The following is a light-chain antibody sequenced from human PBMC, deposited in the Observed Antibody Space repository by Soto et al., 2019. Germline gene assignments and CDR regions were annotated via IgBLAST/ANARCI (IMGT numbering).Light chain of an antibody. CDR3: QQCDHWPGT. CDR1: QNVGSN. V-gene: IGKV3-15*01. J-gene: IGKJ1*01. CDR2: AAS. Sequence: EIVMTQSPATLSVSPGERATLSCRASQNVGSNLAWYQQKPGQAPRLLIYAASNRATGIPTKFSGSGSGTEFTLSISSLQSEDFALYYCQQCDHWPGTFGQGTKVEIK.